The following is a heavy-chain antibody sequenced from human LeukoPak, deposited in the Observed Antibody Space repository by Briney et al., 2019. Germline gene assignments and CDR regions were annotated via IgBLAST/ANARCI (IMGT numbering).Heavy chain of an antibody. D-gene: IGHD1-7*01. CDR2: TKQDGSEK. Sequence: GGSLRLSCAASGFLVSSSYMNWVRQAPGKGLEWVAQTKQDGSEKYYVDSVKGRFTTSRDKNSLFLQMNSVRAEDTAVYYCVGWGISGITNHWGQGTLVTVSS. CDR1: GFLVSSSY. V-gene: IGHV3-7*01. CDR3: VGWGISGITNH. J-gene: IGHJ4*02.